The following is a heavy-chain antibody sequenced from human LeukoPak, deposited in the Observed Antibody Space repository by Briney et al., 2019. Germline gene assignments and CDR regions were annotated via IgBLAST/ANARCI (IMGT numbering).Heavy chain of an antibody. J-gene: IGHJ4*02. CDR3: ARDPSELGIFAY. CDR2: IIPIFGTA. Sequence: ASVKVSCKASGGTFSSYAISWVRQAPGQGLEWMGGIIPIFGTANYAQKFQGRVTITADKSTSTAYMELSSLRSEDTAVYYCARDPSELGIFAYWGQGTLVTVSS. D-gene: IGHD7-27*01. V-gene: IGHV1-69*06. CDR1: GGTFSSYA.